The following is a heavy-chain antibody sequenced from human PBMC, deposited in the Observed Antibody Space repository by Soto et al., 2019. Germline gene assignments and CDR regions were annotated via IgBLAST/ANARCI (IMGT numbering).Heavy chain of an antibody. CDR2: IYYSGST. CDR3: ARRQYYGSGSYYHPPDY. CDR1: GGSISSSSYY. J-gene: IGHJ4*02. V-gene: IGHV4-39*01. D-gene: IGHD3-10*01. Sequence: QLQLQESGPGLVKPSETLSLTCTVSGGSISSSSYYWGWIRQPPGKGLEWIGSIYYSGSTYYNPSLKGRVTISVDTSKSQFSLELSSVTAADTAGYYCARRQYYGSGSYYHPPDYWGQGTLVTVSS.